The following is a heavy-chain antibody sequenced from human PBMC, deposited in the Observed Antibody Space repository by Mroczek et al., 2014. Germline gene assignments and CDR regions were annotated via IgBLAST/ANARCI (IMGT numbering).Heavy chain of an antibody. CDR1: GGSISSGSYY. V-gene: IGHV4-61*02. Sequence: QVQLQESGPGLVKPSQTLSLTCTVSGGSISSGSYYWSWIRQPAGKGLEWIGRIYTSGSTNYNPSLKSRVTISVDTSKNQFSLKLSSVTAADTAVYYCALRGHGGYAAAPDEEKGGYFDLWGRGTLVTVLL. D-gene: IGHD6-25*01. CDR3: ALRGHGGYAAAPDEEKGGYFDL. J-gene: IGHJ2*01. CDR2: IYTSGST.